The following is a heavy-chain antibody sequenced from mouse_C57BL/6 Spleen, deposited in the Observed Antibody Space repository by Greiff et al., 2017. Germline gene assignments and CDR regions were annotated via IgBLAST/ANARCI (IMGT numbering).Heavy chain of an antibody. J-gene: IGHJ2*01. D-gene: IGHD2-4*01. V-gene: IGHV5-6*01. CDR3: ARQDDYDPSCDY. CDR1: GFTFSSYC. Sequence: EVQLVESGGDLVKPGGSLKLSCAASGFTFSSYCMSWVRQTPDKRLEWVANISSGGSYTYYPDSVKGRFTISRDNAKNTLYLQMSSLKSEDTAMYYCARQDDYDPSCDYWGQGTTLTVSS. CDR2: ISSGGSYT.